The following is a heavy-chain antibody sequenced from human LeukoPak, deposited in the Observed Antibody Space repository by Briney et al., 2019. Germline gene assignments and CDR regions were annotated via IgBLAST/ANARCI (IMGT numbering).Heavy chain of an antibody. V-gene: IGHV4-61*08. Sequence: PSETLSLTCTVSGGSVSSAVYHWSWLRQPPGKGLEWIGYIDYSGSTNYNPSLKSRVTISVDTSKNQFTLKLSSVTAADTAVYYCARGPTLTTDYWGQGTLVTVSS. CDR3: ARGPTLTTDY. D-gene: IGHD4-17*01. CDR2: IDYSGST. J-gene: IGHJ4*02. CDR1: GGSVSSAVYH.